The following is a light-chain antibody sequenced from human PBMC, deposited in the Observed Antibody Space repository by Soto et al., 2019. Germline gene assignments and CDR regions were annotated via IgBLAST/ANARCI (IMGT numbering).Light chain of an antibody. CDR1: QSVSGN. J-gene: IGKJ1*01. V-gene: IGKV3-15*01. CDR2: GAS. CDR3: QQYNNWPPA. Sequence: EIVMAQSPATLSVSPGERATLSCRASQSVSGNLAWYQQKPGQAPRLLIYGASTRATGIPARFSGSGSGTEVTLTISSLQSEDFAVYYCQQYNNWPPAFGQGTKVEIK.